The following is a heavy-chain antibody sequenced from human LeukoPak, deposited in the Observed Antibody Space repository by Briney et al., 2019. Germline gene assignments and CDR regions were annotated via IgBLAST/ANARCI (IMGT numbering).Heavy chain of an antibody. CDR1: GFIFSSYA. CDR3: AKASWVSSADAVL. CDR2: LGGNGDT. J-gene: IGHJ4*02. D-gene: IGHD3-16*01. Sequence: PGGSLTLSCAASGFIFSSYAMSWVREAPARGLEWVSSLGGNGDTFYADSVKGRFTLSRDESRNTVYLQLNNLRVEDTAVYYCAKASWVSSADAVLWGQGTVVTVSS. V-gene: IGHV3-23*01.